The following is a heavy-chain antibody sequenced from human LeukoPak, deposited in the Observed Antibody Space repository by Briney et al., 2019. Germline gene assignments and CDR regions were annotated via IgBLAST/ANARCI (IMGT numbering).Heavy chain of an antibody. J-gene: IGHJ6*02. D-gene: IGHD3-10*01. V-gene: IGHV4-38-2*02. CDR3: ARGSLGEAKYYGPGMDV. CDR1: GYSISSGYY. CDR2: IYHSGST. Sequence: SETLSLTCTVSGYSISSGYYWGWIRQPPGKGLEWIGSIYHSGSTYYNPSLKSRVTISVDTSKNQFSLKLSSVTAADTAVYYCARGSLGEAKYYGPGMDVWGQGTTVTVSS.